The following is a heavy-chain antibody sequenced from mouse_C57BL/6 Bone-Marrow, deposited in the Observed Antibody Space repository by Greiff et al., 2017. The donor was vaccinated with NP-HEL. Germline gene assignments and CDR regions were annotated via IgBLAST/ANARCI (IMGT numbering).Heavy chain of an antibody. Sequence: QVQLQQPGAELVKPGASVKLSCKASGYTFTSYWMQWVNQRPGQGLEWIGEIDPSDSYTNYNQKFKGKATLTVDTSSSTAYMQLRSLTSEDSAVYYCATAGSYYAMDYWGQGTSVTVSS. V-gene: IGHV1-50*01. CDR3: ATAGSYYAMDY. J-gene: IGHJ4*01. CDR1: GYTFTSYW. CDR2: IDPSDSYT. D-gene: IGHD3-1*01.